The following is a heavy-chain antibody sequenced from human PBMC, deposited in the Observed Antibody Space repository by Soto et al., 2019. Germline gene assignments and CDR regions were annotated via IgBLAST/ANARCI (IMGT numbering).Heavy chain of an antibody. CDR2: ISAYNGNT. CDR3: ARVLSRYFDWFSPPGFDY. D-gene: IGHD3-9*01. CDR1: GYTFTSYG. J-gene: IGHJ4*02. V-gene: IGHV1-18*01. Sequence: GASVKVSCKASGYTFTSYGISWVRQAPGQGLEWMGWISAYNGNTNYAQKLQGRVTMTTDTSTSTAYMELRSLRSDDTAVYYCARVLSRYFDWFSPPGFDYWGQGTLVTVSS.